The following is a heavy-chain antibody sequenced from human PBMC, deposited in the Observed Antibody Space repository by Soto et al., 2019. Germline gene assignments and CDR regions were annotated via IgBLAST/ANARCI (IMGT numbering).Heavy chain of an antibody. CDR3: ARDQYIARQVAQVN. CDR1: VYTFDNNG. V-gene: IGHV1-18*01. Sequence: SVKVSCKASVYTFDNNGISWGIQAPARRLEWMGWIGAYNGDTNYAKKIQGRLTMTTDTSTSTAYMESRSLSSDDTAVYYCARDQYIARQVAQVNWG. J-gene: IGHJ1*01. CDR2: IGAYNGDT. D-gene: IGHD2-21*01.